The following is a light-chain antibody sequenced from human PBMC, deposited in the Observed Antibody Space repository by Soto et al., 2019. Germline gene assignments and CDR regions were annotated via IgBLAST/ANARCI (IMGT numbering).Light chain of an antibody. Sequence: EIMMTQSPATLSVSPGERATLSCRASQSVSSSLAWYQQKPGQAPRLLIYGASTRATGIPARFSGSGSGTEFTLTISSLQSVDFAVYSCQQYNNWPWTFGQGTKVDIK. CDR2: GAS. CDR1: QSVSSS. CDR3: QQYNNWPWT. V-gene: IGKV3-15*01. J-gene: IGKJ1*01.